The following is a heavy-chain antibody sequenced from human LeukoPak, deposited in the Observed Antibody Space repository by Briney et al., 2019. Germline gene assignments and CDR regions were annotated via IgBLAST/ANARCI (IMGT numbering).Heavy chain of an antibody. CDR2: IYYSGST. J-gene: IGHJ6*03. CDR3: ARVVGYNWNEYYYYYMDV. Sequence: SETLSLTCTVSGGSISSSSYYWGWIRQPPGKGLEWIGSIYYSGSTYYNPSLKSRVTISVDTSKNQFSLKLSSVTAADTAVYYCARVVGYNWNEYYYYYMDVWGKGTTVTVSS. CDR1: GGSISSSSYY. V-gene: IGHV4-39*07. D-gene: IGHD1-1*01.